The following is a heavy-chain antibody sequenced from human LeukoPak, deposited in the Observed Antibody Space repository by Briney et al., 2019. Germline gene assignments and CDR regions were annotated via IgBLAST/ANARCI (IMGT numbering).Heavy chain of an antibody. CDR3: ASSRTGTTPEVDY. V-gene: IGHV1-69*05. J-gene: IGHJ4*02. CDR2: IIPIFGTA. CDR1: GGTFSSYA. Sequence: SVKVSCKASGGTFSSYAISWVRQAPGQGLEWMGGIIPIFGTANYAQKFQGRVTITTDESTSTAYMELSSLRSEDTAVYYCASSRTGTTPEVDYWGQGTLVTVSS. D-gene: IGHD1-1*01.